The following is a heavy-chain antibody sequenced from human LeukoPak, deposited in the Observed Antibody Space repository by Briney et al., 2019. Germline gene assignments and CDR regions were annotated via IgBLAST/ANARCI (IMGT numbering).Heavy chain of an antibody. J-gene: IGHJ3*02. D-gene: IGHD6-6*01. CDR1: GGTFSSYA. Sequence: SVKVSCKASGGTFSSYAISWVRQAPGHGLEWMGGIIPIFGTANYAQKFQGRVTITADKSTSTAYMELSSLRSEDTAVYYCARGFSRGGSASYCAFDIWGQGTMVTVSS. CDR3: ARGFSRGGSASYCAFDI. CDR2: IIPIFGTA. V-gene: IGHV1-69*06.